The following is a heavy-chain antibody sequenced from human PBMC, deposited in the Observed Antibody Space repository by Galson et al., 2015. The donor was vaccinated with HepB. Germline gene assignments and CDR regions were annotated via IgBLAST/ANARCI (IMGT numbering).Heavy chain of an antibody. CDR3: ARDTVRSALRPFDI. J-gene: IGHJ3*02. V-gene: IGHV1-46*01. Sequence: SVKVSCKASGYTFTTNYIHWVRQAPGQGLEWMGIIDPSGGSTNYAQNFQGRVTMTRDTSTNTVYMELSSLRSEDTAVYFCARDTVRSALRPFDIWGQGTMVTVS. CDR1: GYTFTTNY. CDR2: IDPSGGST. D-gene: IGHD6-19*01.